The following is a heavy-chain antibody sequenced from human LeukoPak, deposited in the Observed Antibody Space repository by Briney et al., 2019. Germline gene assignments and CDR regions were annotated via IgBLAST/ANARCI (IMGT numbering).Heavy chain of an antibody. CDR1: GDSVSSNSAA. J-gene: IGHJ4*02. Sequence: PSQTLSLTCALSGDSVSSNSAAWNCIRQSPSGGLEWLGRTYYRSKWYYDYAVSVTSRITINPDTSKNQFSLHLNSVTPEDTAVYYCAREGSSSFDYWGQGTLVTVSS. V-gene: IGHV6-1*01. CDR2: TYYRSKWYY. D-gene: IGHD3-10*01. CDR3: AREGSSSFDY.